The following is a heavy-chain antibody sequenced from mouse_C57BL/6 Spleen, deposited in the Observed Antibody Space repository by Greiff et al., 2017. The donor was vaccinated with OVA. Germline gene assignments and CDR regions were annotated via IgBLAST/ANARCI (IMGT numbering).Heavy chain of an antibody. D-gene: IGHD4-1*01. CDR2: INPSNGGT. Sequence: QVQLQQSGTELVKPGASVKLSCKASGYTFTSYWMHWVKQRPGQGLEWIGNINPSNGGTNYNEKFKSKATLTVDKSSSTAYTQLSSLTSEDSAVYYCARFGWDLAWFAYWGQGTLVTVSA. CDR1: GYTFTSYW. V-gene: IGHV1-53*01. J-gene: IGHJ3*01. CDR3: ARFGWDLAWFAY.